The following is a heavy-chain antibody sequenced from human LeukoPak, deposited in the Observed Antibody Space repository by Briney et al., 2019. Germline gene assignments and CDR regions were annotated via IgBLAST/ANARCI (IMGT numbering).Heavy chain of an antibody. V-gene: IGHV4-59*07. CDR1: GGSISSYY. Sequence: SDTLALPCTVSGGSISSYYWSWIRQPPGKGLEWIGYIYYSGSTNYNPSLKSRVNISVDTSKNQFSLKLSSVTAADTAVYYCASGGPAASNWFDPWGQGTLVTVSS. J-gene: IGHJ5*02. CDR2: IYYSGST. D-gene: IGHD2-2*01. CDR3: ASGGPAASNWFDP.